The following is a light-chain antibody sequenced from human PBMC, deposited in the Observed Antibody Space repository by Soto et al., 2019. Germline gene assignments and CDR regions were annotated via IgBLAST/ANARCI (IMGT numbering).Light chain of an antibody. CDR1: QSVGSSY. CDR3: QQYFSSPT. CDR2: GTS. J-gene: IGKJ4*01. Sequence: EIVLTQSPGTLCLSPGERATLSCRASQSVGSSYLAWFQQKPGQAPRLLIYGTSSRATAIPDRFSGSGSGTDFTLTISRREPEDFAVYYCQQYFSSPTFGGGTKVEIK. V-gene: IGKV3-20*01.